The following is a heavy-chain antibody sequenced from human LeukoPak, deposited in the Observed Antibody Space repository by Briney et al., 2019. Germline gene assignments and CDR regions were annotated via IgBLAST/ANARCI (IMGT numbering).Heavy chain of an antibody. Sequence: GGPLRLSCAASGFTFSSYEMNWVRQPPGRGREGVSYVGSSGSTIYYADSVKGRFTISRDNAKNSLYLQMNSLRAEDTAVYYCARVDREIQLWLSQGDNWSDPWGQGTLVTVSS. CDR3: ARVDREIQLWLSQGDNWSDP. D-gene: IGHD5-18*01. CDR1: GFTFSSYE. CDR2: VGSSGSTI. V-gene: IGHV3-48*03. J-gene: IGHJ5*02.